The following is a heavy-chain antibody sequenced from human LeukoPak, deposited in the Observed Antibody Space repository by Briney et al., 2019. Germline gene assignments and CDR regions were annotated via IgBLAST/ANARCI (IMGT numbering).Heavy chain of an antibody. J-gene: IGHJ4*02. CDR2: ISGSGGST. CDR1: GFTFSSYA. Sequence: QTGGSQTLFCAASGFTFSSYALSWVRQAPGKGLEWVSVISGSGGSTHYADSVKGRFTISRDNSKNTLYVQMSSLRAEDTAVYYCAKGRSSSGYDYVDYWGQGTLVTVSS. V-gene: IGHV3-23*01. CDR3: AKGRSSSGYDYVDY. D-gene: IGHD3-22*01.